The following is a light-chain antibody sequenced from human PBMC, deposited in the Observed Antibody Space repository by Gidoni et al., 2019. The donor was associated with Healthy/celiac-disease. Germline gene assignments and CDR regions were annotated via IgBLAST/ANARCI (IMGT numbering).Light chain of an antibody. CDR3: QQYGSSPWT. J-gene: IGKJ1*01. CDR2: GAS. V-gene: IGKV3-20*01. Sequence: IVLTPSPGTLSLSPGERATLSCRASQSVSSSYLAWYQQKPGQAPRLLIYGASSRATGIPDRFSGSGSGTDFTLTISRLEPEDFAVYYCQQYGSSPWTFXXXTKVEIK. CDR1: QSVSSSY.